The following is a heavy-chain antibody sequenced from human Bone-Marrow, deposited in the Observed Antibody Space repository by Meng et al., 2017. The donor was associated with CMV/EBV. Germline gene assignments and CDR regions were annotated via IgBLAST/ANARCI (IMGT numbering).Heavy chain of an antibody. D-gene: IGHD1-1*01. J-gene: IGHJ4*02. V-gene: IGHV5-51*01. CDR1: GYSFTSYW. Sequence: KVSCKGSGYSFTSYWIGWVRQMPGKGLEWMGIIYPGDSDTRYSPSFQGQVTISADKSISTAYLQWSSLKASDTAMYYCARRDLEPGTAPYFDYWGQGPLVTLYS. CDR3: ARRDLEPGTAPYFDY. CDR2: IYPGDSDT.